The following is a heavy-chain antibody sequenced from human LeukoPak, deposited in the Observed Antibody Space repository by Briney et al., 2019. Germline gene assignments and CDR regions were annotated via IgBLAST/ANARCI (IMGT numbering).Heavy chain of an antibody. CDR1: GFTFSSYW. CDR2: INSYESST. D-gene: IGHD6-13*01. CDR3: ARAGYSTSWSAYYFDY. Sequence: GGSLRLSCAASGFTFSSYWMHWVRQAPGKGLVWVSRINSYESSTSYADSVKGRFTISRDNAKNTLYLQMNSLRAEDTAVYYCARAGYSTSWSAYYFDYWGQGTLVTVSS. V-gene: IGHV3-74*01. J-gene: IGHJ4*02.